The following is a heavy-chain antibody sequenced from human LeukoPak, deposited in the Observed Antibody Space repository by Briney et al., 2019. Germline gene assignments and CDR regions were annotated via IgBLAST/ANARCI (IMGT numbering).Heavy chain of an antibody. J-gene: IGHJ6*03. CDR1: GGSISSSSYY. CDR3: ARLTRYIVVVPAAIDYYMDV. D-gene: IGHD2-2*01. Sequence: PSETLSLTCTVSGGSISSSSYYWSWIRQPPGKGLEWIGSIYYSGSTYYNPSLKSRVTISVDTSKNQFSLKLSSVTAADTAVYYCARLTRYIVVVPAAIDYYMDVWGKGTTVTVSS. CDR2: IYYSGST. V-gene: IGHV4-39*01.